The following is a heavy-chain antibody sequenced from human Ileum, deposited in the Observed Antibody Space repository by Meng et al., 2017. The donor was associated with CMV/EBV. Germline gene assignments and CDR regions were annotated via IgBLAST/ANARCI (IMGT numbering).Heavy chain of an antibody. J-gene: IGHJ4*02. CDR1: GGSISSNNW. V-gene: IGHV4-4*02. Sequence: SGGSISSNNWWSWVRQAPGQGLEWIGEVYHSGRTNYNASLKSRVTISVDRSKEQFSLQLSPVSAADTAVYYCARSASGDSGGYGFDYWGQGTLVTVSS. CDR2: VYHSGRT. D-gene: IGHD3-22*01. CDR3: ARSASGDSGGYGFDY.